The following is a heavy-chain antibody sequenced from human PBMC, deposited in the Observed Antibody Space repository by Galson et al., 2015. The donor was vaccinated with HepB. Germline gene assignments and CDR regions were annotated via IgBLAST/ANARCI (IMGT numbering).Heavy chain of an antibody. CDR1: GYTFTSYA. Sequence: SVKVSCKASGYTFTSYAMHWVRQAPGQRLEWMGWINAGNGNTKYSQKFQGRVTITRDTSASTAYMELSSLRSEDTAVYYCARPSMIVVVGWAFDIWGQGTMVTVSS. V-gene: IGHV1-3*01. CDR2: INAGNGNT. CDR3: ARPSMIVVVGWAFDI. J-gene: IGHJ3*02. D-gene: IGHD3-22*01.